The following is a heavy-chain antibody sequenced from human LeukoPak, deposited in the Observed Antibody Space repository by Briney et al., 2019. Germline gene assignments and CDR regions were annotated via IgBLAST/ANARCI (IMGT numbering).Heavy chain of an antibody. J-gene: IGHJ4*02. Sequence: PGGSLRLSCAASGFTCSNYSMHWVRQTPDKGLQWVSSISISSNFIYYADSVKGRFTISRDNAKNSLYLQMNSLRAEDTAVYYCARPTGSGSYANWGQGTLVTVSS. CDR3: ARPTGSGSYAN. CDR1: GFTCSNYS. D-gene: IGHD3-10*01. CDR2: ISISSNFI. V-gene: IGHV3-21*04.